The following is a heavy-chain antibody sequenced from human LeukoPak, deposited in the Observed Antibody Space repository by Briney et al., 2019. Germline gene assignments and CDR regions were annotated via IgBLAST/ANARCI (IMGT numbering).Heavy chain of an antibody. V-gene: IGHV3-9*01. D-gene: IGHD3-16*01. CDR3: ARDQLGENYFDY. CDR1: GFTFDVYA. J-gene: IGHJ4*02. Sequence: GGSLRLSCAASGFTFDVYAMHWVRQAPGKGLEWVPGISWNSGTVGYADSVKGRFTISRDNAKNSLYLQMNSLRAEDTAVYYCARDQLGENYFDYWGQGTLVTVSS. CDR2: ISWNSGTV.